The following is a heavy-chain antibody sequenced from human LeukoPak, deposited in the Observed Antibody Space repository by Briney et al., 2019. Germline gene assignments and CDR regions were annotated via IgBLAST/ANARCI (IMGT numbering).Heavy chain of an antibody. CDR3: ARAPITTALGAGAFDI. Sequence: KSSETLSLTCTVSGGSISSSSYYWGWIRQPLGKGLEWIGSIYYSGSTYYNPSHKSRVTISVDTSKNQFSLKLSSVTAADTAVYYCARAPITTALGAGAFDIWGQGTMVTVSS. CDR2: IYYSGST. J-gene: IGHJ3*02. D-gene: IGHD3-16*01. V-gene: IGHV4-39*01. CDR1: GGSISSSSYY.